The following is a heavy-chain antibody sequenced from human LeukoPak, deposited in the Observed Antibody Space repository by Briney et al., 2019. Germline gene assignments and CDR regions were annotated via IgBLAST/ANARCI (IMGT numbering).Heavy chain of an antibody. J-gene: IGHJ6*02. Sequence: ASVKVSCKASGYTFINYYMHWVRQAPGQGLEWMGIINPSGGSTSYAQKFQGRVTISVDTSKNQFSLKLSSVTAADTAVYYCARAQLNLLVDFGMDVWGQGTTVTVSS. D-gene: IGHD1-1*01. V-gene: IGHV1-46*01. CDR1: GYTFINYY. CDR3: ARAQLNLLVDFGMDV. CDR2: INPSGGST.